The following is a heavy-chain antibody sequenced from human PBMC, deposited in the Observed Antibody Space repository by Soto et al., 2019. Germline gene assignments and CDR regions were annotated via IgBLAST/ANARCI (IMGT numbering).Heavy chain of an antibody. CDR1: GFSLSTSGVG. J-gene: IGHJ4*02. V-gene: IGHV2-5*02. D-gene: IGHD3-22*01. Sequence: QITLTESGPTLVNPTQTLTLTCTFSGFSLSTSGVGVGWIRQPPEKALEWLALIYWDDDKRYSPSLKSRLTITKDTSKNQVVLTMTNMDPVDTATYYCAHRRGYDSSGYYYELDYWGQGTLVTVSS. CDR3: AHRRGYDSSGYYYELDY. CDR2: IYWDDDK.